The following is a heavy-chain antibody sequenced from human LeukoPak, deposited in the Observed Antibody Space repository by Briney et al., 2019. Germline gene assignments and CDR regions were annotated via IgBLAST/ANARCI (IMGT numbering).Heavy chain of an antibody. J-gene: IGHJ3*01. CDR3: AKDRRGNAPRGAFDF. V-gene: IGHV3-23*01. CDR1: GGSISSSSYY. Sequence: PSETLSLTCTVSGGSISSSSYYWGWIRQAPGKGLEWVSAISGGGGATYYADSVKGRFTISRDNSKHTLYLEMNSLRAEDTAVYYCAKDRRGNAPRGAFDFWGQGTMVTVSS. D-gene: IGHD1-1*01. CDR2: ISGGGGAT.